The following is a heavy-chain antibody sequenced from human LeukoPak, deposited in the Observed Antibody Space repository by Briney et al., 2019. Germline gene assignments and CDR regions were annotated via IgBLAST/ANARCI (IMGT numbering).Heavy chain of an antibody. CDR3: ARSEVVYFDY. Sequence: PSQTLSLTCTVSGGSIGSGSYSWSWIRQPAGKALEWIGRIYTSGSTNYNPSLKSRVTISVDTSKNQFSLKLSSVTAADTAVYYCARSEVVYFDYWGQGTLVTVSS. J-gene: IGHJ4*02. D-gene: IGHD2-15*01. V-gene: IGHV4-61*02. CDR1: GGSIGSGSYS. CDR2: IYTSGST.